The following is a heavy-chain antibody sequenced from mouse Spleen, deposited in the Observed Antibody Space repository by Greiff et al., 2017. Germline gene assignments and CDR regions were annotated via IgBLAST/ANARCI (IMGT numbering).Heavy chain of an antibody. V-gene: IGHV1-18*01. CDR1: GYTFTDYN. D-gene: IGHD1-1*01. J-gene: IGHJ1*03. CDR3: ARKGGGSSPYWYFDV. CDR2: INPNNGGN. Sequence: EVQLQQSGPELVKPGASVKIPCKASGYTFTDYNMGWVKQSHGKSLEWIGDINPNNGGNTYNQKFKGKATLTVAKDSSTAYMEPRSPTSGDTAVYYCARKGGGSSPYWYFDVWGTGTTVTVSS.